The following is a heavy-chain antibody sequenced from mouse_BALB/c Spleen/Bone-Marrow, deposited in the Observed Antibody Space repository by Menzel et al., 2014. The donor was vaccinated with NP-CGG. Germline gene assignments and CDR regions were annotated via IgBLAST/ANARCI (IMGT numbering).Heavy chain of an antibody. Sequence: QVQLKQSGAELVKPGAPVKLSCKASGYTFTSYWMNWVKQRPGRGLEWIGRIDPSDSETHYNQKFKDKATLTVDKSSSTAYIQLSSLTSDDSAVYYCARSYGYYPYWYFDVWGAGTTVTVSS. CDR3: ARSYGYYPYWYFDV. CDR1: GYTFTSYW. D-gene: IGHD2-3*01. V-gene: IGHV1-69*02. CDR2: IDPSDSET. J-gene: IGHJ1*01.